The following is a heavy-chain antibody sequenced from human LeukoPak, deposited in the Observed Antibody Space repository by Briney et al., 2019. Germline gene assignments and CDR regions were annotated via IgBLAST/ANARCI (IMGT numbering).Heavy chain of an antibody. Sequence: SQTLSLTCTVSGGSISSGDYYWSWIRQPPGKGLEWIGYIYCSGSTYYNPSRKSRVTISVDMSKNQFSLKLSSVTAADTAVYYCARVMYYYDSSGYFGGDFDYWGQGTLVTVSS. D-gene: IGHD3-22*01. CDR1: GGSISSGDYY. CDR3: ARVMYYYDSSGYFGGDFDY. J-gene: IGHJ4*02. V-gene: IGHV4-30-4*01. CDR2: IYCSGST.